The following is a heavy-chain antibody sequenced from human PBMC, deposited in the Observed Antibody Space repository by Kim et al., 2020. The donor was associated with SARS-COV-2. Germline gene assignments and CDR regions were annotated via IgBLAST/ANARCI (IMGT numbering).Heavy chain of an antibody. CDR3: ARGGGRGSNDVSFDY. V-gene: IGHV4-30-2*01. Sequence: SETLSLTCAVSGGSISSGGYSWSWIRQPPGKGLEWIGYIYHSGSTYYNPSLKSRVTISVDRSKNQFSLKLSSVTAADTAVYYCARGGGRGSNDVSFDYWGQGTLVTVSS. D-gene: IGHD1-26*01. CDR2: IYHSGST. J-gene: IGHJ4*02. CDR1: GGSISSGGYS.